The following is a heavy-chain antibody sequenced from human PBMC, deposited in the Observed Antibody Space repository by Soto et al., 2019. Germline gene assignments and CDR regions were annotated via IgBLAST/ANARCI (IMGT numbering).Heavy chain of an antibody. CDR3: ARYTMPDAFDI. V-gene: IGHV3-21*01. D-gene: IGHD2-2*01. CDR1: GFTFISYS. Sequence: GSLRPSCAASGFTFISYSINFFRHSPGKGLEWVSSISSSSSYIYYADSVKGRFTISRDNAKNSLYLQMNSLRAEDTAVYYCARYTMPDAFDIWGQGTMVNVS. J-gene: IGHJ3*02. CDR2: ISSSSSYI.